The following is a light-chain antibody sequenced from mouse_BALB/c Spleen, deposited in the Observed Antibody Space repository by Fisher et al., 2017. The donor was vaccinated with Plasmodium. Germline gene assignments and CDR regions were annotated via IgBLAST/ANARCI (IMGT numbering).Light chain of an antibody. Sequence: DIVITQTTATLSVTPGDSVSLSCRASQSVSSNLHWYQQKSHDSPRLLINYTSQSISGIPSRFSGSGSGTYFTLSINSVETEDFGMYFCQQSDSWPLTFGAGTKLELK. CDR2: YTS. CDR3: QQSDSWPLT. J-gene: IGKJ5*01. CDR1: QSVSSN. V-gene: IGKV5-43*01.